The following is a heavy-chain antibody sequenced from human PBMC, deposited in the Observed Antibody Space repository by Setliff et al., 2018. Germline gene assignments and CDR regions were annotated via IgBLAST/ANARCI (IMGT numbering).Heavy chain of an antibody. Sequence: GASVKVSCKASGGTFSSYAISWVRQAPGQGLEWMGGIIPIFGTANYAQKFQGRVTITTDESTSTAYMELSSLRSEDTAVYYCAKRGPYCSGGTCHYYFDYWGQGTLVTVSS. V-gene: IGHV1-69*05. D-gene: IGHD2-15*01. CDR3: AKRGPYCSGGTCHYYFDY. CDR1: GGTFSSYA. J-gene: IGHJ4*02. CDR2: IIPIFGTA.